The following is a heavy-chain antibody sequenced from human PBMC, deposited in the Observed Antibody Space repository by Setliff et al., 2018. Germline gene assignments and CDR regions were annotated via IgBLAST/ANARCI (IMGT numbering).Heavy chain of an antibody. Sequence: ASVKVSCKTSGYTFNDYGITWVRQVPGRGLEWMGWIASATGKTYSAEKFQDRVTLTTDTSTSTAYLELRSLGSDDTAVYYCSRLVRYCTTTSCQRLSGDEYWGQGTVVTVSS. V-gene: IGHV1-18*01. CDR1: GYTFNDYG. D-gene: IGHD2-2*01. CDR2: IASATGKT. CDR3: SRLVRYCTTTSCQRLSGDEY. J-gene: IGHJ4*02.